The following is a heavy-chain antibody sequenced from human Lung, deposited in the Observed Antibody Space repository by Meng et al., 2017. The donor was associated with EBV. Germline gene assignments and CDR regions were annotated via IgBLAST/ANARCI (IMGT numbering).Heavy chain of an antibody. CDR3: ARGATSVFDL. CDR1: GFTFSSFA. J-gene: IGHJ2*01. V-gene: IGHV3-30-3*01. CDR2: ISNDGSNK. Sequence: VQLVESGGGVVQPGRSLRLSCAASGFTFSSFAVHWVRQAPGKGLEWVAVISNDGSNKFYPDSVKGRFTISRDNSKNTLDLQMNSLRPDDTAVYYCARGATSVFDLWGRGTLVTVDS.